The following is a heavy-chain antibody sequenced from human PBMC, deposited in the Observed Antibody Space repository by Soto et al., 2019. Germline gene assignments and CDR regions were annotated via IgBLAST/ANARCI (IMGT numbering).Heavy chain of an antibody. CDR2: IYPGDSDT. D-gene: IGHD6-19*01. CDR3: ARQSAQAVAGGYYYGMDV. CDR1: GYSFTSYW. Sequence: GGSLRLSCKGSGYSFTSYWIGWVRQMPGKGLEWMGIIYPGDSDTRYSPSFQGQVTISADKSISTAYLQWSSLKASDTAMYYCARQSAQAVAGGYYYGMDVWGQGTTVTVSS. V-gene: IGHV5-51*01. J-gene: IGHJ6*02.